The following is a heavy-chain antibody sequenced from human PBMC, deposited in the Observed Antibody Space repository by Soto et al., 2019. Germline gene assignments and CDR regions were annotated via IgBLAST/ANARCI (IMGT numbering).Heavy chain of an antibody. V-gene: IGHV4-34*01. CDR1: GGFVSSGSYY. Sequence: QVQLQQWGAGLLKPSETLSLTCAVYGGFVSSGSYYWSWIRQPPGQGLEWIGEMSHSGGTHFNPSLKSRVTISVDTSNNQFSLKMSSVTAAATDLYYCARVERGTATTVVAAFDIWGPGTMVTVSS. CDR2: MSHSGGT. J-gene: IGHJ3*02. CDR3: ARVERGTATTVVAAFDI. D-gene: IGHD1-1*01.